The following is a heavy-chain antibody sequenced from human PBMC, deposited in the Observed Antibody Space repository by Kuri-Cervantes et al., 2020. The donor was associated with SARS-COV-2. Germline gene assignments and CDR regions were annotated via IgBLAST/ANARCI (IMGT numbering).Heavy chain of an antibody. J-gene: IGHJ4*02. Sequence: GGSLRLSCAVSGFTFRSYWMSWVRQAPGKGLEYVANINQDGSATYYVDSVKGRFTISRDNTESSLYLQMNSLRAEDTAVYYCASVSTMGVSLDWGQGTLVTVSS. D-gene: IGHD5-24*01. CDR2: INQDGSAT. CDR1: GFTFRSYW. V-gene: IGHV3-7*02. CDR3: ASVSTMGVSLD.